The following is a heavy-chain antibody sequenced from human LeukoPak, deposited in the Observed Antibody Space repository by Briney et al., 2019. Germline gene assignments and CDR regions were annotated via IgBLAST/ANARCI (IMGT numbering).Heavy chain of an antibody. CDR2: ISGSGGST. J-gene: IGHJ3*02. Sequence: GGSLRLSCAASGFTFSSYAMSWVRQAPGKGLEWVSAISGSGGSTYYADSVKGRFTISRDNSRNTLYLQMNSLRAEDTAVYYCAKDVGGYGSGSHYDAFDIWGQGTMVTVSS. CDR1: GFTFSSYA. V-gene: IGHV3-23*01. D-gene: IGHD3-10*01. CDR3: AKDVGGYGSGSHYDAFDI.